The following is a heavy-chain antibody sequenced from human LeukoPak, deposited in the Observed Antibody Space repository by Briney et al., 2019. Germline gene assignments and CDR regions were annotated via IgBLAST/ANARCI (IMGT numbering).Heavy chain of an antibody. V-gene: IGHV3-48*03. CDR3: TREGHTSGFFD. D-gene: IGHD3-22*01. J-gene: IGHJ4*02. Sequence: PGGSLRLSCAASGFIFSNYEMNWVRQAPGKGLEWISYIKTGGSGRDYADSVKGRFTISRDNAKSSLFLQMNSLRAEDTAGYYCTREGHTSGFFDWGQGTLVTVSS. CDR1: GFIFSNYE. CDR2: IKTGGSGR.